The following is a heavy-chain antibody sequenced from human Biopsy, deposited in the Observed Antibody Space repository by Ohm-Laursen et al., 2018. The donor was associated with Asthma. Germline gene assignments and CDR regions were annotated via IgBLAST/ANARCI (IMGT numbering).Heavy chain of an antibody. CDR3: AREGITGTTAWFDP. CDR1: GYTFTGYY. J-gene: IGHJ5*02. D-gene: IGHD1-7*01. CDR2: INPNSGGT. Sequence: VASVKASYKASGYTFTGYYMHWVRQAPGQGLEWMGRINPNSGGTNYAQKFQGRVTMTRDTSISTAYMELSRLRSDDTAVYYCAREGITGTTAWFDPWGQGTLVTVSS. V-gene: IGHV1-2*06.